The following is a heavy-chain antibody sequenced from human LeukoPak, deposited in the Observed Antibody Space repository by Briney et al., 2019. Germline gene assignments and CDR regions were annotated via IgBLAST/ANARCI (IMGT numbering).Heavy chain of an antibody. CDR2: IYHSGST. CDR1: GGSISSGGYS. J-gene: IGHJ6*02. Sequence: SETLSLTCAVSGGSISSGGYSWSWIRQPPGTGLEWIGYIYHSGSTYYNPSLKSRVTISVDRSKNQFSLKLSSVTAADTAVYYCARQLGYYYGMDVWGQGTTVTVSS. V-gene: IGHV4-30-2*01. D-gene: IGHD6-13*01. CDR3: ARQLGYYYGMDV.